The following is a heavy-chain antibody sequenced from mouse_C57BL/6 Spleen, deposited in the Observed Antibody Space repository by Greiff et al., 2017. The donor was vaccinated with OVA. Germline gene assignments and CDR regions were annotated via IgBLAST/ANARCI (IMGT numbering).Heavy chain of an antibody. CDR1: GYTFTSYW. V-gene: IGHV1-64*01. CDR2: IHPNSGST. D-gene: IGHD1-1*01. Sequence: QVQLQQPGAELVKPGASVKLSCKASGYTFTSYWMHWVKQRPGQGLEWIGMIHPNSGSTNYNEKFKSKATLTVDKSSSTAYMQLSSLTSEDSAVYYCARGTTVVGGYYFDYWGQGTTLTVSS. J-gene: IGHJ2*01. CDR3: ARGTTVVGGYYFDY.